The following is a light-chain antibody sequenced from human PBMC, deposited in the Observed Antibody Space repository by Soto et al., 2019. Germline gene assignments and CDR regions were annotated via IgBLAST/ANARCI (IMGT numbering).Light chain of an antibody. Sequence: QSVLTQPASVSGSPGQSITISCTGTSSDVGGYNYVSWYQQHPGKAPKVMIYDVRNRPSGVSNRFSGSKSGNTASLTISGLQAEDEADYYCSSYTVTSTLVVFGGGTKVTVL. CDR1: SSDVGGYNY. J-gene: IGLJ2*01. CDR3: SSYTVTSTLVV. V-gene: IGLV2-14*03. CDR2: DVR.